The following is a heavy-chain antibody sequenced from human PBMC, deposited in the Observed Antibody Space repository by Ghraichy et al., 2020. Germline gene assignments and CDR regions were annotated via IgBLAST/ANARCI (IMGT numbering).Heavy chain of an antibody. CDR1: GGSISSSNYY. CDR3: ARRGYYDSSFQD. D-gene: IGHD3-22*01. J-gene: IGHJ1*01. V-gene: IGHV4-39*07. CDR2: IYYSGST. Sequence: SETLSLTCIVSGGSISSSNYYWGWIRQSPGKGLEWIGSIYYSGSTDYNPSLESRVTISADTSKNQFSLKLSSVTATDTAVYYCARRGYYDSSFQDWGPGTLVTVSS.